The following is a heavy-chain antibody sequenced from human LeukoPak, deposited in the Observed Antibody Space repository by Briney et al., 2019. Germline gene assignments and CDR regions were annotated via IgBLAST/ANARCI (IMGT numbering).Heavy chain of an antibody. V-gene: IGHV3-23*01. CDR2: ISGSGGST. CDR3: AKGIGEWELLHYFDY. CDR1: GFTFSSYA. J-gene: IGHJ4*02. D-gene: IGHD1-26*01. Sequence: PGGSLRLSCAASGFTFSSYAMSWVRQAPGKGLEWVSAISGSGGSTYYADSVKGRFTISRDNSKNTLYLQMNSRRAEDTAVYYCAKGIGEWELLHYFDYWGQGTLVTVSS.